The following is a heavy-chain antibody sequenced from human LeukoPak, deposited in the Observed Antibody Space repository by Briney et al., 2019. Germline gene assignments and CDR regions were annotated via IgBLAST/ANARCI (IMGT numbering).Heavy chain of an antibody. CDR3: ARGRGYCSGGSCSPQYYFDY. CDR1: GGSISSSSYY. V-gene: IGHV4-39*07. CDR2: IYYSGST. D-gene: IGHD2-15*01. J-gene: IGHJ4*02. Sequence: SETLSLTCTVSGGSISSSSYYWGWIRQPPGKGLEWIGSIYYSGSTYYNPSLKSRVTISVDTSKNQFSLKLSSVTAADTAVYYCARGRGYCSGGSCSPQYYFDYWGQGTLVTVSS.